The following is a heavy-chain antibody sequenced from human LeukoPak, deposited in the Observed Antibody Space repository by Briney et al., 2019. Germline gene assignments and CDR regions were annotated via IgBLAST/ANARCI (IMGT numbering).Heavy chain of an antibody. D-gene: IGHD4-11*01. CDR3: ARDLGVGVTTRKAFDY. CDR2: ISYDGSNK. V-gene: IGHV3-30-3*01. Sequence: PGRSLRLSCAASGFTFSSYAMHWVRQAPGKGLEWVAVISYDGSNKYYADSVEGRFTISRDNAKNTLYLQMNSLRAEDTAVYYCARDLGVGVTTRKAFDYWGQGALVTVSS. CDR1: GFTFSSYA. J-gene: IGHJ4*02.